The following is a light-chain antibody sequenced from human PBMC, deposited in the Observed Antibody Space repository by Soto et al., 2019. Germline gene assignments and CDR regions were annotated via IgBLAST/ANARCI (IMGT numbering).Light chain of an antibody. CDR3: AAWDDNLIGVV. Sequence: SYELTQPPSVSVAPGQTARITCGGNRIGSKSVHWFQQKPGQAPVLVVHDDSDRPSGIPERFSGSNSGGTATLTISRVEAGDEADYYCAAWDDNLIGVVFGGGTKLTVL. CDR1: RIGSKS. V-gene: IGLV3-21*02. CDR2: DDS. J-gene: IGLJ2*01.